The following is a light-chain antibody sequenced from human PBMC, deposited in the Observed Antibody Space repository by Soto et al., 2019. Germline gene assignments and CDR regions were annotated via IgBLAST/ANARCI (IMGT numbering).Light chain of an antibody. CDR3: QQHHALWT. CDR2: KVS. V-gene: IGKV1-5*03. CDR1: ESISGW. J-gene: IGKJ1*01. Sequence: DIQMTQSPSTLSASIGDRVTITFRASESISGWLSWYQQKPGKAPKLLIYKVSSLERGVPSRFSGTGSETEFTLTIGSLQPEDFATYYCQQHHALWTFGQGTKV.